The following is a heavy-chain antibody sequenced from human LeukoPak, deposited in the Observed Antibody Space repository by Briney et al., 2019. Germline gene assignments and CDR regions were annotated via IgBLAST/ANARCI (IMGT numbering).Heavy chain of an antibody. J-gene: IGHJ6*02. CDR2: INPSGGST. D-gene: IGHD6-13*01. Sequence: ASVKVSCKASGYTFTSYYMHWVRQAPGQGLEWMGIINPSGGSTSYAQNFQGRVTMTRDTSTSTVYMELSSLRSEDTAVYYCATVDSIAAAGKYYYYYGMDVWGQGTTVTVSS. CDR3: ATVDSIAAAGKYYYYYGMDV. V-gene: IGHV1-46*01. CDR1: GYTFTSYY.